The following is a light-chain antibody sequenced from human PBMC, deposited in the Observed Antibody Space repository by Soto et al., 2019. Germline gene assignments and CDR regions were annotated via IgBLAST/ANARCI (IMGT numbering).Light chain of an antibody. CDR3: SPYAGSNNPNV. V-gene: IGLV2-8*01. J-gene: IGLJ1*01. Sequence: QSALTQPPSASGSPGQSVTISCTGTSSDVGGYNYVSWYQQHPGKAPKLMIYEVSKRPSGVPDRFSGSKSGNTASLTVSGLQAEDEADYYCSPYAGSNNPNVFGTGTKLTVL. CDR2: EVS. CDR1: SSDVGGYNY.